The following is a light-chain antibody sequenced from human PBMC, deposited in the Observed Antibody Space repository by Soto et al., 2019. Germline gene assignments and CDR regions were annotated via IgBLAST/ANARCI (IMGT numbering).Light chain of an antibody. CDR2: SAS. V-gene: IGKV1-27*01. CDR3: QRYNSVTVT. Sequence: DFQMTQSPSSLSASVGDRVTITCRASQDISNLLAWYQQKAGTVPKLLIYSASTLQSGVPSRFSGSGSGTDFTLTIRNVQPEDVATYYCQRYNSVTVTFGQGTRLEIK. J-gene: IGKJ5*01. CDR1: QDISNL.